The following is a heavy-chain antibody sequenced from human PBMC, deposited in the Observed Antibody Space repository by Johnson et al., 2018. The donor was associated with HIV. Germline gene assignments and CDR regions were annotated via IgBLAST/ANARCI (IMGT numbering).Heavy chain of an antibody. CDR1: GFTFDDYG. CDR2: INWNGGST. D-gene: IGHD3-16*01. V-gene: IGHV3-20*04. J-gene: IGHJ3*02. Sequence: LVESGGGVVRPGGSLRLSCAASGFTFDDYGMSWVRQAPGKGLEWVSGINWNGGSTGYADSVKGGFTISRDNAKNSLYLQMNSLRAEDTALYYCARVGDYYDYVWGAFDIWGQGTMVTVSS. CDR3: ARVGDYYDYVWGAFDI.